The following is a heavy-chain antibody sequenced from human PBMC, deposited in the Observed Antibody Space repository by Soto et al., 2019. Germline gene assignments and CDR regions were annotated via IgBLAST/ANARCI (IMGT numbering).Heavy chain of an antibody. V-gene: IGHV4-30-4*01. CDR3: ARYGPAANLVGTWFDP. Sequence: QVQLQESGPGLVKPSQTLSLTCTVSGGSISSGDYYWSWIRQPPGKGLEWIGYIYYSGSTYYNPSLKSRVTISVDTSKNPFALKLSSVTAADTAVYYCARYGPAANLVGTWFDPWGQGTLVTVSS. J-gene: IGHJ5*02. CDR2: IYYSGST. CDR1: GGSISSGDYY. D-gene: IGHD2-2*01.